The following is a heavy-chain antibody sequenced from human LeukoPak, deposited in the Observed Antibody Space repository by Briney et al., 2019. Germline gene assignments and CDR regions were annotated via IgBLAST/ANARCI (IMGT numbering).Heavy chain of an antibody. Sequence: GRSLRLSCATSGFTFSHYGMHWVRQAPGKGLEWVAVIRSSGSNTYYADPVKGRFTISRDNFQRTVYLQMNSLRAEDTAVYYCAKAAKRGFNYG. CDR3: AKAAKRGFNYG. CDR2: IRSSGSNT. J-gene: IGHJ6*01. CDR1: GFTFSHYG. D-gene: IGHD2-15*01. V-gene: IGHV3-33*06.